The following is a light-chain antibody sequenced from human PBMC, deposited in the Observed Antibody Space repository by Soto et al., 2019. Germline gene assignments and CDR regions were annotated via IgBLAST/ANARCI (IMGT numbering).Light chain of an antibody. CDR1: QSVSSNY. CDR3: HQYGGSPGT. V-gene: IGKV3-20*01. J-gene: IGKJ1*01. Sequence: EVVMRQSPATLSVSPGEGATLSCRASQSVSSNYLAWYQQRPGQAPRLLIYDASSRATGVPDRFSGSGSGTDFTLTISRLEPEDFAVYYCHQYGGSPGTLGQGTKVDIK. CDR2: DAS.